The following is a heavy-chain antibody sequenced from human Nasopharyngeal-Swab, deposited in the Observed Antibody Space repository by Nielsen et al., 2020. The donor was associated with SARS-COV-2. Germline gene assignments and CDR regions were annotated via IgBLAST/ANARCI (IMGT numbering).Heavy chain of an antibody. CDR1: GGSFSGYY. V-gene: IGHV4-39*01. Sequence: SQTLSLTCGVDGGSFSGYYWGWIRQPPGKGLEWIGSIYYSGSTYYNPSLKSRVTISGDTSKKQFSLNLSSVTAADTAVYYCARTPLNTVPTIHYDYYFDYWGQGTLVTVSS. J-gene: IGHJ4*02. CDR2: IYYSGST. D-gene: IGHD5-12*01. CDR3: ARTPLNTVPTIHYDYYFDY.